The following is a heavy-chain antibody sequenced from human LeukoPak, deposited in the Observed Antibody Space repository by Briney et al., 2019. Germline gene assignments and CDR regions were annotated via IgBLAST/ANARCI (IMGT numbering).Heavy chain of an antibody. J-gene: IGHJ1*01. CDR1: GGTFSSYA. V-gene: IGHV1-69*04. CDR3: ARGPTHTPISNVRGVNRRYFQH. Sequence: SVKVSCKASGGTFSSYAISWVRQAPGQGLEWMGRIIPILGIANYAQNFQGRVTITADKSPSTAYIELSSLRSEAPAVSYRARGPTHTPISNVRGVNRRYFQHWGQGTLVTVSS. CDR2: IIPILGIA. D-gene: IGHD3-10*02.